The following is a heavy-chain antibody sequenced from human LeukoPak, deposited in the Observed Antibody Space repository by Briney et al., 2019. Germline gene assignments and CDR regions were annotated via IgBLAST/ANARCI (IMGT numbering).Heavy chain of an antibody. Sequence: GRSLRLSCAASGFTSSSYGMHWVRQAPGKGLEWVAVISYDGSNKYYADSVKGRFTISRDNSKNTLYLQMNSLRAEDTAVYYCAKESPREYYHDSSGTFDYWGQGTLVTVSS. CDR1: GFTSSSYG. CDR3: AKESPREYYHDSSGTFDY. V-gene: IGHV3-30*18. D-gene: IGHD3-22*01. CDR2: ISYDGSNK. J-gene: IGHJ4*02.